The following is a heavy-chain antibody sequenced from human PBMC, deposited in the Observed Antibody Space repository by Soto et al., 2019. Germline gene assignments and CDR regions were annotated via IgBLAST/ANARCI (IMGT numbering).Heavy chain of an antibody. D-gene: IGHD3-10*01. CDR2: IYYSGST. CDR3: ARDVLLWFGDKRDYYYYGMDV. J-gene: IGHJ6*02. V-gene: IGHV4-31*11. CDR1: GGSISSGGYY. Sequence: PSETLSLTCAVSGGSISSGGYYWSWIRQHPGKGLEWIGYIYYSGSTYYNPSLKSRVTISVDTSKNQFSLKLSSVTAADTAVYYCARDVLLWFGDKRDYYYYGMDVWGQGTTVTSP.